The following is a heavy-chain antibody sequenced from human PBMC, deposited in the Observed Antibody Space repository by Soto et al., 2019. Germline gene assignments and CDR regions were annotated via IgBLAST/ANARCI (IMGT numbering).Heavy chain of an antibody. Sequence: GASVKVSCKASGYTFTGYYMHWVRQAPGQGLEWVGWINPNSGGTNYAQKFQGWVTMTRDTSISTAYMELSRLRSDDTAVYYCAREEPTGYYYYGMDVWGQGTTVTVSS. CDR2: INPNSGGT. CDR3: AREEPTGYYYYGMDV. CDR1: GYTFTGYY. V-gene: IGHV1-2*04. J-gene: IGHJ6*02.